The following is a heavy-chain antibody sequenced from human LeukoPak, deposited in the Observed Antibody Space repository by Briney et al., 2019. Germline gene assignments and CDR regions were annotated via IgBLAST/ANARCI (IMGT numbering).Heavy chain of an antibody. V-gene: IGHV4-59*01. CDR1: GGSINNYY. J-gene: IGHJ4*02. D-gene: IGHD3-10*01. CDR3: ARYMGYFDY. Sequence: SETLSLTCVVSGGSINNYYWSWIRQPPGKGLEWIGYIHSSGSTNYNPSLKSRVTISVDTSKNQFSLKLTSVTAADAAVYYCARYMGYFDYWGQGTLVTVSS. CDR2: IHSSGST.